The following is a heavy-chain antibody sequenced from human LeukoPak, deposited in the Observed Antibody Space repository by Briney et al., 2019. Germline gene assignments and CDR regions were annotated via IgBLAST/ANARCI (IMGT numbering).Heavy chain of an antibody. D-gene: IGHD3-10*01. V-gene: IGHV3-7*01. Sequence: PGGSLRLSCPASGFTFGDWWMSWVRQAPRKGLEWVSYISPDGSDRYYVDSVKGRFTISRDNSKNTLYLQMNSLRAEDTAVYYCATPYGSGSYAYSNWGQGTLVTVSS. CDR1: GFTFGDWW. J-gene: IGHJ4*02. CDR3: ATPYGSGSYAYSN. CDR2: ISPDGSDR.